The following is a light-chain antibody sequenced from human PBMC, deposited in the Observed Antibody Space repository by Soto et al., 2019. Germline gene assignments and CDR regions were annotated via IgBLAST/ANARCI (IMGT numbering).Light chain of an antibody. CDR1: SSDVGGHNY. V-gene: IGLV2-14*01. Sequence: QAASVSGSPGQSITISCTGTSSDVGGHNYVSWYQQHPGKAPKVMIYEVTNRPSGVSNRFSGSKSGNTASLTISGLQAEDEADYYCSSYTSSSTYVFGTGTKVTVL. CDR2: EVT. J-gene: IGLJ1*01. CDR3: SSYTSSSTYV.